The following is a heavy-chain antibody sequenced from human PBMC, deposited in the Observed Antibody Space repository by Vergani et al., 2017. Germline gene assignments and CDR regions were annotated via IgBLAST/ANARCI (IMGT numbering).Heavy chain of an antibody. CDR3: ANLIYFDSSGYYSYDNYGMDV. J-gene: IGHJ6*02. D-gene: IGHD3-22*01. V-gene: IGHV3-30*02. CDR2: IRYDGSNK. CDR1: GFTFSSYG. Sequence: QVQLVESGGGVVQPGGSLRLSCAASGFTFSSYGMHWVRQAPGKGLEWVAFIRYDGSNKYYADSVKGRFTISRDNSKNTLYLQMNSLRAEDTAVYYCANLIYFDSSGYYSYDNYGMDVWGQGTTVTVSS.